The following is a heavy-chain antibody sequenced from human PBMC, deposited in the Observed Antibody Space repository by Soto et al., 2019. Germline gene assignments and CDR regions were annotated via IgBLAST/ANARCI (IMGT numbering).Heavy chain of an antibody. V-gene: IGHV1-8*01. J-gene: IGHJ4*02. D-gene: IGHD6-13*01. CDR1: GYTFTSYD. CDR3: ASGEAPSSSWYNRY. Sequence: QVQLVQSGAEVKKPGASVKVSCKAAGYTFTSYDINWVRQATGQGLEWMGWMNPNSGNTGYAQKFQGRVTMTRNTSISTAYMELSGLRSEDTAVYYCASGEAPSSSWYNRYWGQGTLVTVSS. CDR2: MNPNSGNT.